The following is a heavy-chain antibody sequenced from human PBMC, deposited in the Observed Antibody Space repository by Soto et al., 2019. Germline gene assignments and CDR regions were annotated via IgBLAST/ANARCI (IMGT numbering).Heavy chain of an antibody. CDR2: INPNSGGT. J-gene: IGHJ6*02. CDR1: GYTFTGYY. CDR3: ARGGPGGFWSGYVAYYYGMDV. Sequence: ASVKVSCKASGYTFTGYYMHWVRQAPGQGLEWMGWINPNSGGTNYAQKFQGRVTMTRDASISTAYMELSRLRSDDTAVYYCARGGPGGFWSGYVAYYYGMDVWGQGTTVTVSS. V-gene: IGHV1-2*02. D-gene: IGHD3-3*01.